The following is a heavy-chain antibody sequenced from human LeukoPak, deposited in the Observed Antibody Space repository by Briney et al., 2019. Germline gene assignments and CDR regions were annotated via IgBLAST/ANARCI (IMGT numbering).Heavy chain of an antibody. V-gene: IGHV3-30-3*02. CDR3: AKSPVAGQFYYFDY. Sequence: PGGSLRLSCAASGFTFSSYAMHWVCQAPGKGLEWVAVISYDGSNKYYADSVKGRFTISRDNSKNTLYLQMNSLRAEDTAVYYCAKSPVAGQFYYFDYWGQGTLVTVSS. CDR1: GFTFSSYA. J-gene: IGHJ4*02. D-gene: IGHD6-19*01. CDR2: ISYDGSNK.